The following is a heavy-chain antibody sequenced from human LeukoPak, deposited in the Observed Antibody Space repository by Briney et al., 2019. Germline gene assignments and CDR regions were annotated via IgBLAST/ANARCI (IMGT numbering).Heavy chain of an antibody. CDR2: INHSGST. V-gene: IGHV4-34*01. Sequence: PSETLSLTCAVYGGSFSGYYWSWIRQPPGKGLEWIGEINHSGSTNYNPSLKSRVTISVDTSKNQFSLKLSSVTAADTAMYYCASGLSHWGQGTLVTVSS. CDR3: ASGLSH. J-gene: IGHJ4*02. CDR1: GGSFSGYY.